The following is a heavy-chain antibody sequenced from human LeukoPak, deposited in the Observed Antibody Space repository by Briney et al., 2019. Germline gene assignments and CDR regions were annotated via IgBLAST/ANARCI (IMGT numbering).Heavy chain of an antibody. CDR1: GFTFSSYA. CDR3: ARARINLDI. V-gene: IGHV3-23*01. CDR2: ISGSGGST. J-gene: IGHJ3*02. Sequence: GGSLRLSCAASGFTFSSYAMSWVRQAPGKGLEWVSAISGSGGSTYYADSVKGRFTISRDKSKSTLYLQMNSLRAEGTAVYYCARARINLDIWGQGTMVTVSS.